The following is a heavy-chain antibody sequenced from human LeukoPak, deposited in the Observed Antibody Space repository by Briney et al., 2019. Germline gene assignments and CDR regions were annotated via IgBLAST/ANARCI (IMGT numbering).Heavy chain of an antibody. D-gene: IGHD2-21*01. Sequence: VASVKVSCKASGGTFSSYAISWVRQAPGQGLEWMGWINPNSGGTNYAQKFQGRVTMTRDTSISTAYMELSRLRSDDTAVYYCARVPPCGGDCWGQGTLVTVSS. CDR3: ARVPPCGGDC. CDR1: GGTFSSYA. J-gene: IGHJ4*02. V-gene: IGHV1-2*02. CDR2: INPNSGGT.